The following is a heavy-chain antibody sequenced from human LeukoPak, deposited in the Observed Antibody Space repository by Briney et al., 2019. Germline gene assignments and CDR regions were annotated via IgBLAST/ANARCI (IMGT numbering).Heavy chain of an antibody. D-gene: IGHD4-17*01. CDR3: ARDPVRVTTPYYFDY. CDR2: ISSSGSTI. V-gene: IGHV3-48*03. Sequence: EPGGSLRLSCAASGFTFSSYEMNWVRQAPGKGLEWVSYISSSGSTIYYADSVKGRFTISRDNAKNSLYLQMNSLRAEDTAVYYCARDPVRVTTPYYFDYWGQGTLVTVSS. J-gene: IGHJ4*02. CDR1: GFTFSSYE.